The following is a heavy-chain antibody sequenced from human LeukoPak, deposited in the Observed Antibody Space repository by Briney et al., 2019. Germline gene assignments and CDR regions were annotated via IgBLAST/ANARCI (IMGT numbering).Heavy chain of an antibody. Sequence: GGSLRLSCAASGFTFRSYEMNWVRQAPGKGLEWVSYISNSGSTIYYADSVKGRLTISRDNAKNSLYLQMNSLRAEDTAVYYCATKISGSYYEYIDYWGQGTLVTVSS. CDR3: ATKISGSYYEYIDY. CDR2: ISNSGSTI. J-gene: IGHJ4*02. CDR1: GFTFRSYE. V-gene: IGHV3-48*03. D-gene: IGHD1-26*01.